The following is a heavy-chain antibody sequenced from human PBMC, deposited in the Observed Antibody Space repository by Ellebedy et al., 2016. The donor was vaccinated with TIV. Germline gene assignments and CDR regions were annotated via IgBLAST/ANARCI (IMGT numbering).Heavy chain of an antibody. D-gene: IGHD4-17*01. CDR3: ATTYDYGDQSDY. Sequence: GGSLRLSCAASGFTFSSYAMHWVRQAPGKGLEWVAVIWYDGSNKYYADSVKGRFTISRDNSKNTLYLQMNSLRAEDTAVYYCATTYDYGDQSDYWGQGTLVTVSS. V-gene: IGHV3-33*01. CDR2: IWYDGSNK. CDR1: GFTFSSYA. J-gene: IGHJ4*02.